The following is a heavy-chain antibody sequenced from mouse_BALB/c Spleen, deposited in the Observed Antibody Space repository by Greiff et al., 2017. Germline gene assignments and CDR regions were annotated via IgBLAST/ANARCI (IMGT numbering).Heavy chain of an antibody. Sequence: EVHLVESGGGLVQPGGSLRLSCATSGFTFTDYYMSWVRQPPGKALEWLGFIRNKANGYTTEYSASVKGRFTISRDNSQSILYLQMNTLRAEDSATYYCARGSPGYDVYFDYWGQGTTLTVSS. CDR3: ARGSPGYDVYFDY. D-gene: IGHD2-14*01. J-gene: IGHJ2*01. CDR1: GFTFTDYY. CDR2: IRNKANGYTT. V-gene: IGHV7-3*02.